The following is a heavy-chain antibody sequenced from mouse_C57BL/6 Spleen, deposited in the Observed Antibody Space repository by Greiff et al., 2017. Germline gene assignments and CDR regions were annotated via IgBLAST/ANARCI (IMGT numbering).Heavy chain of an antibody. D-gene: IGHD2-3*01. V-gene: IGHV1-26*01. CDR2: INPNNGGT. Sequence: VQLQQSGPELVKPGASVKISCKASGYTFTDYYMNWVKPSHGKSLEWIGDINPNNGGTSYNQKFKGKATLTVDKSSSTAYMELRSLTSEDSAVYYCARSYDGNYGDYWGQGTTLTVSS. CDR3: ARSYDGNYGDY. CDR1: GYTFTDYY. J-gene: IGHJ2*01.